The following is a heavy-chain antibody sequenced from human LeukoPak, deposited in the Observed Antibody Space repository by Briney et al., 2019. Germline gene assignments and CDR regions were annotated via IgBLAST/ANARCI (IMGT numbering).Heavy chain of an antibody. V-gene: IGHV4-34*01. CDR2: INHSGST. Sequence: SETLSLTCAVYGGSFSGYYWSWIRQPPGKGLEWIGEINHSGSTNYNPSLKSRVTISVDTSKNQFSLKLSSVTAADTAVYYCAGTTLSGSYKRYYFDYWGQGTLVTVSS. CDR3: AGTTLSGSYKRYYFDY. CDR1: GGSFSGYY. D-gene: IGHD1-26*01. J-gene: IGHJ4*02.